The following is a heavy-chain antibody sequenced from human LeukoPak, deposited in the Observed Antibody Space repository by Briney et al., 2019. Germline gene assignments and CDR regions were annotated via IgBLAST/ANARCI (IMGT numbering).Heavy chain of an antibody. Sequence: GGSLRLSCAASGFTFSNYAMSWVRQAPGKGLEWVSAITGSGGGTYYADSVKGRFTISRDNSKNTLYLQMNSLRAEDTAVYYCAKWGDYDVLAGYYDPDYWGQGTLVTVSS. CDR1: GFTFSNYA. CDR3: AKWGDYDVLAGYYDPDY. V-gene: IGHV3-23*01. D-gene: IGHD3-9*01. J-gene: IGHJ4*02. CDR2: ITGSGGGT.